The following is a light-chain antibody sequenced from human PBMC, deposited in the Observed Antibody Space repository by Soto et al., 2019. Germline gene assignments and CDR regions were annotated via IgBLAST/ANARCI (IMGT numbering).Light chain of an antibody. CDR1: QSVSSNF. J-gene: IGKJ2*01. Sequence: EIVLTQSPGPLSLSPGERATLSCRASQSVSSNFLAWYQQKPGQAPRLLIYGAFNRATGIPDRFSGSGSGTDFTLTISRLEPEDFAVYYCLQYCSSPYTFGQGTKLEIK. CDR3: LQYCSSPYT. V-gene: IGKV3-20*01. CDR2: GAF.